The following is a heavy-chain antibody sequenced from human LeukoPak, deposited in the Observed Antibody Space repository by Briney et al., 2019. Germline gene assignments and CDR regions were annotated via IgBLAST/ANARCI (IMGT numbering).Heavy chain of an antibody. D-gene: IGHD5-24*01. Sequence: GGSLRLSCAASGFTFSSYSMNWVRQAPGKGLEWVSSISSSSSYIYYADSVKGRFTISRDNAKNSLCLQMNSLRAEDTAVYYCARDPNSERWLQPAPFDYWGQGTLVTVSS. CDR1: GFTFSSYS. CDR3: ARDPNSERWLQPAPFDY. J-gene: IGHJ4*02. V-gene: IGHV3-21*01. CDR2: ISSSSSYI.